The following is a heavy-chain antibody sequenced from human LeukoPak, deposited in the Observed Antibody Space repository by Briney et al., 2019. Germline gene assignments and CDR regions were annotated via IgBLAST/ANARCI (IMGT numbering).Heavy chain of an antibody. CDR3: ARDQYSSGWYDY. D-gene: IGHD6-19*01. CDR1: GGTFSSYA. Sequence: ASVTVSCKASGGTFSSYAISRVRQAPGQGLEWMGGIIPIFGTANYAQKFQGRVTITADESTSTAYMELSSLRSEDTAVYYCARDQYSSGWYDYWGQGTLVTVSS. CDR2: IIPIFGTA. J-gene: IGHJ4*02. V-gene: IGHV1-69*13.